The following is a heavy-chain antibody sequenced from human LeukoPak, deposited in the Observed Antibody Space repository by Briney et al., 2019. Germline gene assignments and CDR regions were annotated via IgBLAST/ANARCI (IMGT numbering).Heavy chain of an antibody. J-gene: IGHJ6*03. D-gene: IGHD2-2*01. Sequence: GGSLRLSCAASGFTFSSYAMSWVRQAPGKGLEWVSAISGSGGSTYYADSVKGRFTISRDNSKNTLYLQMNSLRAEDTAVYYCARAGGTSGRGYYYYMDVWGKGTTVTVSS. CDR3: ARAGGTSGRGYYYYMDV. V-gene: IGHV3-23*01. CDR2: ISGSGGST. CDR1: GFTFSSYA.